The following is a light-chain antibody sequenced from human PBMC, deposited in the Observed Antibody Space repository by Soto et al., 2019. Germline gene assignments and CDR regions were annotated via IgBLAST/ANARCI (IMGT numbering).Light chain of an antibody. CDR1: STDLGCYDY. CDR3: CSYTPTGNHYY. CDR2: EVR. Sequence: QSALTQPASVSGSPGQSITTSCTGTSTDLGCYDYVSWYQQRPGKAPKLMIYEVRYRPSVVAKLVAGSKSGNTASLTISALQAEDEAVYYCCSYTPTGNHYYFGSGTKV. V-gene: IGLV2-14*01. J-gene: IGLJ1*01.